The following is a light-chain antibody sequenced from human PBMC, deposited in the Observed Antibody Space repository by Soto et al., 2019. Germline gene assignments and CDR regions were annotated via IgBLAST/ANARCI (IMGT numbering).Light chain of an antibody. Sequence: DIQMTQSPSSLSASVGDRVTLSCRASQSFSTSLNWYQQKPGKAPSLLIYGVSTLHSGVPSRFSGSASGTEFTLTISDLQAEDFATYFCQQSYSTPPTFGQGTSLEIK. CDR3: QQSYSTPPT. CDR1: QSFSTS. CDR2: GVS. V-gene: IGKV1-39*01. J-gene: IGKJ2*01.